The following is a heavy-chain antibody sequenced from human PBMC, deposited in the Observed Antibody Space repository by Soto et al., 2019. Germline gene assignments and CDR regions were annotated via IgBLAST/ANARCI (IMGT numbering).Heavy chain of an antibody. D-gene: IGHD3-10*01. Sequence: PSETLSLTCTVSGDSMNNYPWGWIRQPPVKGLEWIGYISNSGSANQNPSLRSRVTMSIDMAKNQFSLKLSSMTPADTAVYYCARDHVGSLDYWGQGILVTVSS. V-gene: IGHV4-59*01. CDR1: GDSMNNYP. CDR3: ARDHVGSLDY. J-gene: IGHJ4*02. CDR2: ISNSGSA.